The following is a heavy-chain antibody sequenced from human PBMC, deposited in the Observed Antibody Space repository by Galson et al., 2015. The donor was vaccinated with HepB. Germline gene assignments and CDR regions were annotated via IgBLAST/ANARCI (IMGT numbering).Heavy chain of an antibody. J-gene: IGHJ6*03. CDR3: ARVVLWFGELSPYCMDV. CDR2: IYHSGST. CDR1: GGSISSSNW. V-gene: IGHV4-4*02. Sequence: ETLSLTCAVSGGSISSSNWWSWVRQPPGKGLEWIGEIYHSGSTNYNPSLKSRVTISVDKSKNQFSLKLSSVTAADAAVYYCARVVLWFGELSPYCMDVWGKGTTVTVSS. D-gene: IGHD3-10*01.